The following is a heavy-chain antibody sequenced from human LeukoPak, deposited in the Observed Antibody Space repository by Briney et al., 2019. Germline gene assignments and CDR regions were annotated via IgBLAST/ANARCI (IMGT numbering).Heavy chain of an antibody. CDR1: GFTFSDYY. CDR3: ARDYYDSSGYYYGTTGLLDY. J-gene: IGHJ4*02. V-gene: IGHV3-66*02. D-gene: IGHD3-22*01. CDR2: IYNDDKT. Sequence: GGSLRLSCAASGFTFSDYYMGWVRQAPGKGLEWVSVIYNDDKTNYADSVKGRFTISRDNSQNTLYLQMNSLRAEDTAVYYCARDYYDSSGYYYGTTGLLDYWGQGTLVTVSS.